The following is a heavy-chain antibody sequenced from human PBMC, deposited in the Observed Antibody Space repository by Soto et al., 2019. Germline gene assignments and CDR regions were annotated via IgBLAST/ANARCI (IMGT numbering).Heavy chain of an antibody. CDR1: GFTFSSYA. CDR3: AKGESHYGDYFDY. D-gene: IGHD4-17*01. J-gene: IGHJ4*02. CDR2: ISGSGGST. Sequence: EVQLLESGGGLVQPGGSLRLSCAASGFTFSSYAMSWVRQAPGKGLEWVSAISGSGGSTYYADSVKGRFTISRDNSKRTLYLQMNSLKAEDTDVYYCAKGESHYGDYFDYWGQGTLVTVSS. V-gene: IGHV3-23*01.